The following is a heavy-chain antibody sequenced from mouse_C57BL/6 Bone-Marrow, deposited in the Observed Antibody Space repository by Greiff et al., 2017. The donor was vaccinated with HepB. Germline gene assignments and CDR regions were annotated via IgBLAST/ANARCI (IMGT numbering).Heavy chain of an antibody. CDR2: ISSGGSYT. CDR3: ARHSNYYYGSSYGAMDY. CDR1: GFTFSSYG. Sequence: EVMLVESGGDLVKPGGSLKLSCAASGFTFSSYGMSWVRQTPDKRLEWVATISSGGSYTCYPDSVKGRFTISRDNAKNTLYLQMSSLKSEDTAMYYCARHSNYYYGSSYGAMDYWGQGTSVTVSS. V-gene: IGHV5-6*01. D-gene: IGHD1-1*01. J-gene: IGHJ4*01.